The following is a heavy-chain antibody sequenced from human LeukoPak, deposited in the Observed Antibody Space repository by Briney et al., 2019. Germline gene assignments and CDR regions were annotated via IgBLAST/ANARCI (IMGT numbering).Heavy chain of an antibody. V-gene: IGHV3-30*02. D-gene: IGHD6-19*01. CDR2: IWHDGSHK. CDR3: ASGASSAWYYFDY. J-gene: IGHJ4*02. Sequence: PGGSLRLSCAASGFAFNTYAMHWVRQAPGQGLEWVALIWHDGSHKFYSNSVRGQFTISRDNSKNTLYLQMNSLRAEDTAVYYCASGASSAWYYFDYWGQGTLVTVSS. CDR1: GFAFNTYA.